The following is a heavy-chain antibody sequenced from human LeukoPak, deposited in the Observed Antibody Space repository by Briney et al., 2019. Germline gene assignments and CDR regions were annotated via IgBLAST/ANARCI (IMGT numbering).Heavy chain of an antibody. CDR2: ICTSSSLM. J-gene: IGHJ3*02. Sequence: PGGSLRLSCAASGFTFSSYTLSWVRRAPGEGLEWVSYICTSSSLMSYADSVRGRFTISRDNAKNSLYLQMNSLRDEHTAVYYCARSPVGAAGAFDIWGEGTVVTVSS. CDR3: ARSPVGAAGAFDI. CDR1: GFTFSSYT. V-gene: IGHV3-48*02. D-gene: IGHD1-26*01.